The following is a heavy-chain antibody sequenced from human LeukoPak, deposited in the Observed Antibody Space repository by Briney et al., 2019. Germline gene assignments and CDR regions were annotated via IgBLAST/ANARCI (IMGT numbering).Heavy chain of an antibody. J-gene: IGHJ5*02. CDR2: IYPGDSDT. D-gene: IGHD3-3*01. V-gene: IGHV5-51*01. CDR1: GYSFTSYW. Sequence: GESLKISCKGSGYSFTSYWIGWVRQMPGKGLEWMGIIYPGDSDTRYSPSFQGQVTISADKSISAAYLQWSSLKASDTAMYYCARLGDTIFGVSLDLARNWFDPWGQGTLVTVSS. CDR3: ARLGDTIFGVSLDLARNWFDP.